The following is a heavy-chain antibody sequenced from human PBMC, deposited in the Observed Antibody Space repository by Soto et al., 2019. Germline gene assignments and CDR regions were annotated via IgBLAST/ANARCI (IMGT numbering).Heavy chain of an antibody. Sequence: QVQLVESGGGVVQPGRSLRLSCAASGFTFSSYGMHWVRQAPGKGLEWVAVISYDGSNKYYADSVKGRFTISRDNSKNTLYLQMNSLRAEDTAVYYCAKDHFPIFWSGAADYYGMDVWGQGTTVTVSS. J-gene: IGHJ6*02. CDR2: ISYDGSNK. CDR1: GFTFSSYG. D-gene: IGHD3-3*01. V-gene: IGHV3-30*18. CDR3: AKDHFPIFWSGAADYYGMDV.